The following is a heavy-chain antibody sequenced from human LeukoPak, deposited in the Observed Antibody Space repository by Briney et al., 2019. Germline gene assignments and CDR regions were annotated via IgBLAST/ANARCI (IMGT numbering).Heavy chain of an antibody. Sequence: GGSLRLSCAASGFTFSSYSMNWVRQAPGKGLEWVSSISSSSSYIYYADSVKGRFTISRDNAKNSLYLQMNNLRAEDTAVYYCARDPDQRMYYFDYWGQGTLVTVSS. CDR1: GFTFSSYS. CDR3: ARDPDQRMYYFDY. J-gene: IGHJ4*02. V-gene: IGHV3-21*01. D-gene: IGHD2-15*01. CDR2: ISSSSSYI.